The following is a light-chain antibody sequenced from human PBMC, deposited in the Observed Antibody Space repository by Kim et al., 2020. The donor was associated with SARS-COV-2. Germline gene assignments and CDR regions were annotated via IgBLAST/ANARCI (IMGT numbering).Light chain of an antibody. CDR3: GTWDTSLSGAAV. V-gene: IGLV1-51*01. J-gene: IGLJ3*02. CDR1: SSNIGSNY. CDR2: DNN. Sequence: QSLLTQPPSVSAAPGQKVTISCSGSSSNIGSNYVSWYQQLPGTAPKLLIYDNNKRPSGIPDRFSGSKSGTSATLGITGLQTGDEADYYCGTWDTSLSGAAVFGGGTQLTVL.